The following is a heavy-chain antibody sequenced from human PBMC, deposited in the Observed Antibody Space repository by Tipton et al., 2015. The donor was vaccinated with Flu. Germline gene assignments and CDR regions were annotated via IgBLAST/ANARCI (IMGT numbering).Heavy chain of an antibody. CDR3: ARSVTYYYDSSGSTFDY. V-gene: IGHV4-59*12. Sequence: TLSLTCTVSGGSISSYYWSWIRQPPGKGLEWIGYIYYSGSTNYNPSLKSRVTISVDTSKNQFSLRLSSVTAADTAVYYCARSVTYYYDSSGSTFDYWGQGTLVTVAS. CDR1: GGSISSYY. D-gene: IGHD6-19*01. CDR2: IYYSGST. J-gene: IGHJ4*02.